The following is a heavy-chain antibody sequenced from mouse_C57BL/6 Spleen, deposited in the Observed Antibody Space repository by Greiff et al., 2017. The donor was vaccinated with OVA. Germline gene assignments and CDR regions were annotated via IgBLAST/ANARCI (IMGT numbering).Heavy chain of an antibody. V-gene: IGHV1-64*01. CDR1: GYTFTSYW. CDR3: ARSSYEYDGYYFDY. CDR2: IHPNSGST. Sequence: QVHVKQSGAELVKPGASVKLSCKASGYTFTSYWMHWVKQRPGQGLEWIGMIHPNSGSTNYNEKFKSKATLTVDKSSSTAYMQLSSLTSEDSAVDYCARSSYEYDGYYFDYWGQGTTLTVSS. D-gene: IGHD2-4*01. J-gene: IGHJ2*01.